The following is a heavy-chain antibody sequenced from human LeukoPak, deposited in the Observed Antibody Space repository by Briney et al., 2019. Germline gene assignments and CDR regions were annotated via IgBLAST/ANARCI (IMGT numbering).Heavy chain of an antibody. CDR1: GFTFDDYA. V-gene: IGHV3-43D*03. CDR2: ISWDGGST. CDR3: GKDLGDYYMDV. Sequence: GGSLRLSCAASGFTFDDYAMHWVRQAPGKGLEWVSLISWDGGSTSYADSVRGRFTMSRDNSKNSLYLQMNSLRAEDTAVYYCGKDLGDYYMDVWGKGTTVTVSS. J-gene: IGHJ6*03.